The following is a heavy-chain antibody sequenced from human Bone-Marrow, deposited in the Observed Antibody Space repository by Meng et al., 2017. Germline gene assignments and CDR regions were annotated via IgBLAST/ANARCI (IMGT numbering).Heavy chain of an antibody. Sequence: QVQLQESGPGLVKPYQTLSLTCTVSNDSIRSGDYYWSWIRQPPGKGLEWIGFIYYSGTTYYNPSLKSRVTISVDTSKNQFSLNLSSVTAADTAVYYCARDRGGYGDISYWGQGTLVTVSS. CDR1: NDSIRSGDYY. D-gene: IGHD4-17*01. CDR3: ARDRGGYGDISY. CDR2: IYYSGTT. V-gene: IGHV4-30-4*01. J-gene: IGHJ4*02.